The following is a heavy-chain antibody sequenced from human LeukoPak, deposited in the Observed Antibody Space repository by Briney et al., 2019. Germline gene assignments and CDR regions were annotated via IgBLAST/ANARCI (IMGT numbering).Heavy chain of an antibody. CDR3: ARVGYYSSGPFSYFDY. CDR2: ISYDGSNE. Sequence: PGGSLRLSCAASGFTFSRYAMHWVRQAPGKGLGWVAVISYDGSNEYYADSVKGRFTISRDRSENTLYLQMNSLRVEDTAVYYCARVGYYSSGPFSYFDYWGQGTLVTVSS. CDR1: GFTFSRYA. D-gene: IGHD3-10*01. V-gene: IGHV3-30-3*01. J-gene: IGHJ4*02.